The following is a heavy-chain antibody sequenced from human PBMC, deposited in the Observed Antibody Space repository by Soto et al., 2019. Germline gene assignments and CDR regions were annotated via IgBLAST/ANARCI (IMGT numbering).Heavy chain of an antibody. V-gene: IGHV3-33*01. D-gene: IGHD3-22*01. CDR3: ASDGMDYDSSGYFDY. CDR2: IWYDGSNK. CDR1: GFTFSSYG. J-gene: IGHJ4*02. Sequence: GGSLRLSCAASGFTFSSYGMHWVRQAPGKGLEWVAVIWYDGSNKYYADSVKGRFTISRDNSKNTLYLQMNSLRAEDTAVYYCASDGMDYDSSGYFDYWGQGTLVTVSS.